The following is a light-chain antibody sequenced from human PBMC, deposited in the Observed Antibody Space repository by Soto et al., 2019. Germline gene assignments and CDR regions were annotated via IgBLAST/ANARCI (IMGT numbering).Light chain of an antibody. Sequence: EIVFTQPPATLSLSPGERATLSCRASQSVSSYLAWYQQKPGQAPRLLIYDASNRATGIPARFSGSGSGTDFTLTISSXEPEDFAVYYCQQRSNWPLTFGGGTKVDIK. CDR2: DAS. V-gene: IGKV3-11*01. CDR3: QQRSNWPLT. J-gene: IGKJ4*01. CDR1: QSVSSY.